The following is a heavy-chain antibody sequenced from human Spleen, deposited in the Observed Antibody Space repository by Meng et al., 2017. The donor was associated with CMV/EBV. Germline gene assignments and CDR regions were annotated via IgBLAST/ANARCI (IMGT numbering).Heavy chain of an antibody. CDR1: GLIFSSYG. V-gene: IGHV3-30*02. J-gene: IGHJ4*02. D-gene: IGHD4/OR15-4a*01. Sequence: GGSLRLSCVASGLIFSSYGMHWVRQAPGKGLEWVAFIRHDGSYTYYADSAKGRFTISRDDSKNTVALHMNSMRDEDTAVYYCARRGSSGAFDYWGQGTLVTVSS. CDR3: ARRGSSGAFDY. CDR2: IRHDGSYT.